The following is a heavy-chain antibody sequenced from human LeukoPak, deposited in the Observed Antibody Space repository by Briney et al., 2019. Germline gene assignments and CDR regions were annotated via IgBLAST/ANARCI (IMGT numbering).Heavy chain of an antibody. D-gene: IGHD3-16*01. J-gene: IGHJ4*02. V-gene: IGHV3-23*01. CDR1: GFTFSSYA. Sequence: GGSLRLSCAASGFTFSSYAMSWVRQAPGQGLEWVSVVSGSGDNTYYADSVKGRFTISRDNSKNTLFLQMNSLRAEDTAIYYCAKGEEKHGSSMFDYWGQGTLVTVSS. CDR2: VSGSGDNT. CDR3: AKGEEKHGSSMFDY.